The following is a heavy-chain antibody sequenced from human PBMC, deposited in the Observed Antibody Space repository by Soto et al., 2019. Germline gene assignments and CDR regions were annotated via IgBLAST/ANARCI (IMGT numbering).Heavy chain of an antibody. CDR1: GGTFSSYA. CDR2: IIPIFGTA. CDR3: ARRSYNVDVVATAHAAYGMDV. Sequence: SVKVSCKASGGTFSSYAISWVRQAPGQGLEWMGGIIPIFGTANYAQKFQGRVTITADESTSTAYMELSSLRSEDTAVYYCARRSYNVDVVATAHAAYGMDVWGQGTTVTVSS. D-gene: IGHD5-12*01. V-gene: IGHV1-69*13. J-gene: IGHJ6*02.